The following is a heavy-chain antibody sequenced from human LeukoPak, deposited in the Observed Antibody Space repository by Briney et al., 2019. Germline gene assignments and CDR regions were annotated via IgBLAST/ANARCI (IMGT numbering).Heavy chain of an antibody. D-gene: IGHD2-21*02. CDR1: GGTFSSYA. V-gene: IGHV1-69*13. CDR3: ARNGAAYCGGDCYSWGDYYYYGMDV. CDR2: IIPIFGTA. Sequence: SVKVSCKASGGTFSSYAISWVRQAPGQGLEWMGGIIPIFGTANYAQKFQGRVTITANESTSTAYMELSSLRSEDTAVYYCARNGAAYCGGDCYSWGDYYYYGMDVWGQGTTVTVSS. J-gene: IGHJ6*02.